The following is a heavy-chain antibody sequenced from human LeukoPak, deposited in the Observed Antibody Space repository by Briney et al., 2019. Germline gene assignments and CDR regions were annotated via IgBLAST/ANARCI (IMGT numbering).Heavy chain of an antibody. V-gene: IGHV4-59*01. CDR2: IYYSGST. CDR3: ARGYYDSSGYSYPFDY. CDR1: GGSIRRYY. Sequence: SKTLSLTCTVSGGSIRRYYWNWVRQPPGKGLEWIGYIYYSGSTNYNPSLKSRVTISVDTSKNQFSLKLSSVTAADTAVYYCARGYYDSSGYSYPFDYWGQGTLVTVSS. J-gene: IGHJ4*02. D-gene: IGHD3-22*01.